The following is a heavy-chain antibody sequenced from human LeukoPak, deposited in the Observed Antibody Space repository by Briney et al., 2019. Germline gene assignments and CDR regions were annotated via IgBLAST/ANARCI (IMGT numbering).Heavy chain of an antibody. Sequence: GASVKVSCKASGYTFTSYGISWVRQAPGQGLEWMGWISAYNGNTNYAQKLQGRVTMTTDTSTSTAYMELSSLRSEDTAVYYCARGRGVTILGWEWGKWGYYMDVWGKGTTVTVSS. CDR1: GYTFTSYG. CDR2: ISAYNGNT. D-gene: IGHD3-3*01. CDR3: ARGRGVTILGWEWGKWGYYMDV. V-gene: IGHV1-18*01. J-gene: IGHJ6*03.